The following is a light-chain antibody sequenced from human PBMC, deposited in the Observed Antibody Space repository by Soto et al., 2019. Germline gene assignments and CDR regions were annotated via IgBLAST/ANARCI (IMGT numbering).Light chain of an antibody. CDR3: QQYGSSSYT. CDR2: GAS. Sequence: EIVVTQSPGTLSLSPGERATLSCRATQSVSRSYLAWYQQKPGQAPRLLIYGASSRATGIPDRFSGSGSGTDFTLTISRLEPEDFAEYYCQQYGSSSYTFGQGTKLEIK. V-gene: IGKV3-20*01. CDR1: QSVSRSY. J-gene: IGKJ2*01.